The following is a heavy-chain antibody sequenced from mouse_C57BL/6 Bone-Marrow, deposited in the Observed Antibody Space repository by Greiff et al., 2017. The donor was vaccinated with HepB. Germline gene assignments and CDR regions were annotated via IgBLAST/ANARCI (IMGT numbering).Heavy chain of an antibody. CDR3: ARHLFAY. CDR2: IDPSDSYT. CDR1: GYTFTSYW. V-gene: IGHV1-50*01. J-gene: IGHJ3*01. Sequence: QVQLQQPGAELVKPGASVKLSCKASGYTFTSYWMQWVKQRPGQGLEWIGEIDPSDSYTNYNQKFKGKATLTVDTSSSTAYMQLSSLTSEGSAVYYCARHLFAYWGQGTLVTVSA.